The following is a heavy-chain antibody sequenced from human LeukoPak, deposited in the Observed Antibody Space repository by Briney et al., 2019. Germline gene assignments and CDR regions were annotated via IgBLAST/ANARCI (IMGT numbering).Heavy chain of an antibody. V-gene: IGHV1-3*01. D-gene: IGHD3-22*01. CDR1: GYTFTSYA. CDR3: ARQYSPITTRRWFDP. Sequence: ASVKVSCKASGYTFTSYAMHWVRQAPGQRLEWMGWINAGNGNTKYSQKFQGRVTITRDTSASTAYMELSSLRSEDTAVYYCARQYSPITTRRWFDPWGQGTLVTVSS. CDR2: INAGNGNT. J-gene: IGHJ5*02.